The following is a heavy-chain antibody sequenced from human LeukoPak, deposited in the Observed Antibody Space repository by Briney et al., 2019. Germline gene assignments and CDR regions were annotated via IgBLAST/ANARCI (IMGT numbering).Heavy chain of an antibody. Sequence: GGSLRLSCAASGFTVSSNYMSWIRQAPGKGLEWVSYISSSGSTIYYTDSVKGRFTISRDNAENSLYLQMNSLRAEDTAVYYCAREAMVRGVIGIWGQGTMVTVSS. V-gene: IGHV3-11*01. CDR1: GFTVSSNY. J-gene: IGHJ3*02. CDR2: ISSSGSTI. D-gene: IGHD3-10*01. CDR3: AREAMVRGVIGI.